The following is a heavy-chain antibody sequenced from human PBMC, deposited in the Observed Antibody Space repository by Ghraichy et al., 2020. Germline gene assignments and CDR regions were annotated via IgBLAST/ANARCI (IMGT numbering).Heavy chain of an antibody. D-gene: IGHD3-3*01. CDR2: IYYSGST. CDR1: GGSISSYY. CDR3: ARVPDFWGGYEQDDYYYYMDV. Sequence: SETLSLTCTVSGGSISSYYWSWIRQPPGKGLEWIGYIYYSGSTNYNPSLKSRVTISVDTSKNQFSLKLSSVTAADTAVYYCARVPDFWGGYEQDDYYYYMDVWGKGTTVTVSS. V-gene: IGHV4-59*01. J-gene: IGHJ6*03.